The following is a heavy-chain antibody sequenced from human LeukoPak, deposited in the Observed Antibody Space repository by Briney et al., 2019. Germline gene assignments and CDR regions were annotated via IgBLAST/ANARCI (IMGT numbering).Heavy chain of an antibody. CDR3: VRIVGHTTTDF. CDR1: GFTFSSYW. D-gene: IGHD1-26*01. J-gene: IGHJ4*02. CDR2: VSFDGRNK. V-gene: IGHV3-30-3*01. Sequence: GGSLRLSCAASGFTFSSYWMHWVRQAPGKGLEWVSFVSFDGRNKNYADSVRGRFTISRDNSKNTLYLQMNSVTYEDTAVYFCVRIVGHTTTDFWGQGTIVTVSS.